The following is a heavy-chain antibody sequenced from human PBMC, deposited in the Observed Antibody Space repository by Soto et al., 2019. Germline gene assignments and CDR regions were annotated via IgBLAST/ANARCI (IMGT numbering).Heavy chain of an antibody. CDR2: IYYSGST. V-gene: IGHV4-39*01. CDR3: AKKGPVGLVVVAATPKRYMDV. Sequence: PSETLSLTCTVSGGSISSSSYYWGWIRQPPGKGLEWIGSIYYSGSTYYNPSLKSRVTISVDTSKNQFSLKLSSVTAADTAVYYCAKKGPVGLVVVAATPKRYMDVWGKGTTVTVSS. D-gene: IGHD2-15*01. CDR1: GGSISSSSYY. J-gene: IGHJ6*03.